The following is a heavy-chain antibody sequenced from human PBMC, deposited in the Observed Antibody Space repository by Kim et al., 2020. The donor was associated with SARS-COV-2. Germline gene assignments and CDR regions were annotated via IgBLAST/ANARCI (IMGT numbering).Heavy chain of an antibody. CDR2: IYHSGST. D-gene: IGHD3-22*01. CDR3: ARATYYYDSSGLRRGAFDY. CDR1: GGSISSGGYS. J-gene: IGHJ4*02. Sequence: SETLSLTCAVSGGSISSGGYSWSWIRQPPGKGLEWIGYIYHSGSTYYNPSLKSRVTISVDRSKNQFSLKLSSVTAADTAVYYCARATYYYDSSGLRRGAFDYWGQGTLVTVSS. V-gene: IGHV4-30-2*01.